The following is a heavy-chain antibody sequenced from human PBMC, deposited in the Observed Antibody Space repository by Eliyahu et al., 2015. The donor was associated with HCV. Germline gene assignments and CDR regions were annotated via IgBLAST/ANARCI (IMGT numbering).Heavy chain of an antibody. Sequence: QVQLQESGPGLVKPSETLSLSCTVPGXSIXTXYWSWIPXPPGKGLEWIGDIPYSGSTNNNPPLKSRVTISVDTSKNQFSLNLTSVTAADTAVYYCASGGGGIAVAGTGGWFDPWGQGTLVTVSS. V-gene: IGHV4-59*01. D-gene: IGHD6-19*01. CDR1: GXSIXTXY. J-gene: IGHJ5*02. CDR2: IPYSGST. CDR3: ASGGGGIAVAGTGGWFDP.